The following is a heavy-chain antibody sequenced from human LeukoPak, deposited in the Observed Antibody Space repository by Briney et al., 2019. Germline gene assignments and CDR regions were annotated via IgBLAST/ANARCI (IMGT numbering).Heavy chain of an antibody. D-gene: IGHD3-10*01. CDR2: IYPGDSDT. J-gene: IGHJ4*02. Sequence: GESLKISCKGSGYSFTTDWIAWVRQMSGKGLELMGIIYPGDSDTRYSPSFQGQVTISADKAINTAYLQWSGLKASDTAMYYCARHGSYFDYWGQGALVTVSS. CDR3: ARHGSYFDY. V-gene: IGHV5-51*01. CDR1: GYSFTTDW.